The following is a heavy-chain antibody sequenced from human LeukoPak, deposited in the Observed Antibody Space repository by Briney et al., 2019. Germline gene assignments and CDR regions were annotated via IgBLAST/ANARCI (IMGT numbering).Heavy chain of an antibody. D-gene: IGHD4-23*01. J-gene: IGHJ5*02. CDR2: IYSGGST. CDR1: GFTVSSNY. V-gene: IGHV3-53*01. Sequence: TGGSLRLSCAASGFTVSSNYMSWVRQAPGKGLEWVSVIYSGGSTYYADSVKGRFTISRDNSKNTLYLQMNSLRAEDTAVYYCARLSVVAPNWFDPWGQGTLVTVSS. CDR3: ARLSVVAPNWFDP.